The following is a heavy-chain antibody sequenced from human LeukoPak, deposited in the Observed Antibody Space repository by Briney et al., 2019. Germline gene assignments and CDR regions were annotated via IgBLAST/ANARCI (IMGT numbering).Heavy chain of an antibody. CDR3: ATQDGAAGGGYYYYGMDV. Sequence: PSETLSLTCTVSGDPISSGRYYWGWIRQPPGRGLERIGSIYYSGRTFYNPSLQSPVTISLDTSKNQFSLKLSSVTAADTAVYYCATQDGAAGGGYYYYGMDVWGQGNTVTVSS. V-gene: IGHV4-39*01. CDR2: IYYSGRT. D-gene: IGHD1-26*01. CDR1: GDPISSGRYY. J-gene: IGHJ6*02.